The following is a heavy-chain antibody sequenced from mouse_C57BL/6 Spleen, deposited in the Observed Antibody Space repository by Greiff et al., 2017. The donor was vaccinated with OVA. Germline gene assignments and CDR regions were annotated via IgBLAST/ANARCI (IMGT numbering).Heavy chain of an antibody. J-gene: IGHJ1*03. CDR2: ISYDGSN. Sequence: VQLKESGPGLVKPSQSLSLTCSVTGYSITSGYYWNWIRQFPGNKLEWMGYISYDGSNNYNPSLKNRISITRDTSKNQFFLKLNSVTTEDTATYYCARHLWYFDVWGTGTTVTVSS. V-gene: IGHV3-6*01. CDR1: GYSITSGYY. CDR3: ARHLWYFDV.